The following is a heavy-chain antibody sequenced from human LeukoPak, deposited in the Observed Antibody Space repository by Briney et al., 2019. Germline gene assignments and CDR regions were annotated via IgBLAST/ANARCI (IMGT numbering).Heavy chain of an antibody. CDR1: GVSISSYY. CDR2: IYTSGST. D-gene: IGHD2-15*01. Sequence: PSETLSLTCTASGVSISSYYWSWIRQPAGKGLGWIGRIYTSGSTNYNPFLKSRVTMSVDTSKNQFSLKLSSVTAADTAVYYCARDFCYCSGGSCYWEDNYFDYWGQGTLFTVSS. J-gene: IGHJ4*02. V-gene: IGHV4-4*07. CDR3: ARDFCYCSGGSCYWEDNYFDY.